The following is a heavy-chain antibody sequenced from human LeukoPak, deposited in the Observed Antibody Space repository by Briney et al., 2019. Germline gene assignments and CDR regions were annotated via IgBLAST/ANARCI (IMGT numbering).Heavy chain of an antibody. Sequence: SETLSLTCAVYGGSFSGYYWSWIRQPPGKGLEWIGYIYYSGSTNYNPSLKSRVTISVDTSKNQFSLKLSSVTAADTAVYYCARDLDYWGQGTLVTVSS. CDR1: GGSFSGYY. V-gene: IGHV4-59*01. J-gene: IGHJ4*02. CDR2: IYYSGST. CDR3: ARDLDY.